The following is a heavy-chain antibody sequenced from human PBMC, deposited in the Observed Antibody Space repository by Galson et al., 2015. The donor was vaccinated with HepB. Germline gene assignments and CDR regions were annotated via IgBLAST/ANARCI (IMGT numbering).Heavy chain of an antibody. D-gene: IGHD3-22*01. J-gene: IGHJ3*02. CDR1: GFTFSHYV. Sequence: SLRLSCAASGFTFSHYVMHWVRQAPGKGLEYVSTISSDGGDTYYANSVKGRFTVSRDNSKDNLYLQIGGLRAEDTAVYYCVRADYYHDGRGYYLEAFDIWGQGTMVTVSS. CDR3: VRADYYHDGRGYYLEAFDI. V-gene: IGHV3-64*01. CDR2: ISSDGGDT.